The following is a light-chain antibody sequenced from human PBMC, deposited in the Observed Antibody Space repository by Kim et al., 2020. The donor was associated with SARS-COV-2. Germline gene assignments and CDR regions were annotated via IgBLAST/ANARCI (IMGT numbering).Light chain of an antibody. CDR2: KAS. CDR3: QHSNNYPPYT. CDR1: QSISNW. Sequence: ASVGDRVTITCRASQSISNWLAWYQQKPGKGPKLLIYKASSLESGVPPRFSGSGSGTEFTLTISSLQPDDFATYYCQHSNNYPPYTFGQGTKLEI. V-gene: IGKV1-5*03. J-gene: IGKJ2*01.